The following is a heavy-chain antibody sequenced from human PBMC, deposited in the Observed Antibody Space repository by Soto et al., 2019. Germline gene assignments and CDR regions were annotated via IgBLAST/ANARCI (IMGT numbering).Heavy chain of an antibody. D-gene: IGHD6-13*01. V-gene: IGHV3-23*01. CDR3: AKMEIEETAAGTWYYYYMGV. Sequence: EVQLLESGGGLVQPGGSLRLSCAASGFTFSSYAMSWVRQAPGKGLEWVSAISGSGGSTYYADSVKGRFTISRDNSKNRLYLEMNLLRDEDTAVYYCAKMEIEETAAGTWYYYYMGVWGKGTTVTVSS. CDR1: GFTFSSYA. CDR2: ISGSGGST. J-gene: IGHJ6*03.